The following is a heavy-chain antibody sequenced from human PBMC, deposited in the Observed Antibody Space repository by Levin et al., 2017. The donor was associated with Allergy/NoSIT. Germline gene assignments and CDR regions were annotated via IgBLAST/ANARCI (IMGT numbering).Heavy chain of an antibody. J-gene: IGHJ4*02. Sequence: PGGSLRLSCAASGLTVSSNYMTWVRQAPGKGLEWVSVIYTAGSTHYADSVKGRFTISRDNSKNTLYLQMNSLRAEDTAVYYCAREKTGYYFDYWGQGTLVTVSS. CDR1: GLTVSSNY. V-gene: IGHV3-66*01. CDR3: AREKTGYYFDY. D-gene: IGHD7-27*01. CDR2: IYTAGST.